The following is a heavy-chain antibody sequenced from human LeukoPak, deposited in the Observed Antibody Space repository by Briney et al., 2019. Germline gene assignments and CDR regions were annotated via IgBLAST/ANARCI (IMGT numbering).Heavy chain of an antibody. D-gene: IGHD5-12*01. J-gene: IGHJ6*02. CDR2: ISYDGSNK. Sequence: PGGSLRLSCAASGFTFSSYGMHWVRQAPGKGLEWVAVISYDGSNKYYADSVKGRFTISRDNSKNTLYLQMNSLRAEDTAVYYCAKDQRYSGYDYTLKYYYHYGMDVWGQGTTVTVSS. CDR1: GFTFSSYG. V-gene: IGHV3-30*18. CDR3: AKDQRYSGYDYTLKYYYHYGMDV.